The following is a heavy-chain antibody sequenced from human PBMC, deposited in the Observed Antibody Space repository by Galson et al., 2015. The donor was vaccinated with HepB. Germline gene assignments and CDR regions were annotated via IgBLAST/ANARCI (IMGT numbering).Heavy chain of an antibody. CDR3: ARAKWLRLPGY. CDR1: GFTFSSYA. D-gene: IGHD5-12*01. J-gene: IGHJ4*02. Sequence: SLRLSCAASGFTFSSYAMHWVRQAPGKGLEWVAVISYDGSNKYYADSVKGRFTISRDNSKNTLYLQMNSLRAEDTAVYYCARAKWLRLPGYWGQGTLVTVSS. V-gene: IGHV3-30*04. CDR2: ISYDGSNK.